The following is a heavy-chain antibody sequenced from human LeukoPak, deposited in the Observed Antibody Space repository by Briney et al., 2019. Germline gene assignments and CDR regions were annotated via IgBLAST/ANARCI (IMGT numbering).Heavy chain of an antibody. J-gene: IGHJ3*01. D-gene: IGHD3-22*01. CDR1: GFTFSSYR. V-gene: IGHV3-23*01. Sequence: GGSLRLSCAASGFTFSSYRMNWVRQAPGKGLEWVSATSGSGGTKFYADSVKGRFTISRDNSKDTLYLQMNSLRAEDTATYFCAKFPSYDSSGHDGFDVWGQGTRVTVSS. CDR2: TSGSGGTK. CDR3: AKFPSYDSSGHDGFDV.